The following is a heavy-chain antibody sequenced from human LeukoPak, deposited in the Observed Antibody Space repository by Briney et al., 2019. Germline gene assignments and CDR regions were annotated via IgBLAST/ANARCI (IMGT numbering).Heavy chain of an antibody. D-gene: IGHD6-19*01. Sequence: GGSLRLSCAASGFTFSSYSMNWVRQAPGKGLAWVSSISSSSSYIYYAESVKGRFTISRDNAKNSLYLQMNSLRAEDTAVYYCARDSGYSSGWYHDYWGQGTLVTVSS. CDR1: GFTFSSYS. V-gene: IGHV3-21*01. J-gene: IGHJ4*02. CDR3: ARDSGYSSGWYHDY. CDR2: ISSSSSYI.